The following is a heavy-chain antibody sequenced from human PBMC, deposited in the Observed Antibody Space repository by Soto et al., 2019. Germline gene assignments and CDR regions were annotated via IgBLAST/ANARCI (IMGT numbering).Heavy chain of an antibody. Sequence: GGSLRLSCAASGFTFSSYWMSWVRQAPGKGLEWVANIKQDGSEKYYVDSVKGRFTISRDNAKNSLYLQMNSLRAEDTAVYYCARDSSSWPGDYYYYYMDVWGKGTTVTVSS. J-gene: IGHJ6*03. V-gene: IGHV3-7*01. CDR2: IKQDGSEK. CDR3: ARDSSSWPGDYYYYYMDV. CDR1: GFTFSSYW. D-gene: IGHD6-13*01.